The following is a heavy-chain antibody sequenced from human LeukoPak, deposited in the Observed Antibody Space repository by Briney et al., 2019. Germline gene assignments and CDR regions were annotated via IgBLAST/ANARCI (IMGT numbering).Heavy chain of an antibody. CDR3: AREGSGRGENWYFDL. V-gene: IGHV4-61*01. Sequence: SETLSLTCTVSGGSVSSGSYYWSWIRQPPGKGLEWIGYIYYSGSTNYNPSLKSRVTISVDTSKNQFSLKLSSVTAADTAVYYCAREGSGRGENWYFDLWGRGTLVTVSS. CDR2: IYYSGST. CDR1: GGSVSSGSYY. D-gene: IGHD6-19*01. J-gene: IGHJ2*01.